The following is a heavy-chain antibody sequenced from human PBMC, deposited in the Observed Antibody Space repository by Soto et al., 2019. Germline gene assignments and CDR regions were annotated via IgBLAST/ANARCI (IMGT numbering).Heavy chain of an antibody. V-gene: IGHV3-33*01. Sequence: QVQLVESGGGVVQPGRSLRLSCAASGFTFSSYGMHWVRQAPGKGLEWVAVIWYDGSNKYYADSVKGRFTISRDNSKNTLYLQMNSLRAEDTAVYYCARVKGLYGDYDYWGQGTLVTVSS. D-gene: IGHD4-17*01. CDR1: GFTFSSYG. J-gene: IGHJ4*02. CDR2: IWYDGSNK. CDR3: ARVKGLYGDYDY.